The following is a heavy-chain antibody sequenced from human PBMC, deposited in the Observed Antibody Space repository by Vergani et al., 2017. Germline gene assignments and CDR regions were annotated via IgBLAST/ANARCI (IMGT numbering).Heavy chain of an antibody. CDR3: ARAVAXCGGDCYNRDYYYYYMDV. Sequence: QVQLQESGPGLVKPSETLSLTCAVSGGSISSSNWWSWVRQPPGKGLEWIGEIYHSGNTNYNPSLKSRVTISVAKSKNQLSLKLSSVTAADTAVYYCARAVAXCGGDCYNRDYYYYYMDVWGKGTTVTVSS. CDR1: GGSISSSNW. D-gene: IGHD2-21*02. J-gene: IGHJ6*03. V-gene: IGHV4-4*02. CDR2: IYHSGNT.